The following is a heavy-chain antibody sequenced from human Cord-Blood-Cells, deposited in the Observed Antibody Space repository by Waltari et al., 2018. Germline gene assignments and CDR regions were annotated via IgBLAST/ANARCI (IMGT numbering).Heavy chain of an antibody. Sequence: QVQLQPWGAGLLKPSETLSPPCAVFGASFSGCYGSWIRQPPGKGLEWIGEINHSGSTNYNPSLKSRVTISVDTSKNQFSLKLSSVTAADTAVYYCASNRLYYYYGMDVWGQGTTVTVSS. V-gene: IGHV4-34*01. CDR2: INHSGST. J-gene: IGHJ6*02. CDR1: GASFSGCY. CDR3: ASNRLYYYYGMDV. D-gene: IGHD6-25*01.